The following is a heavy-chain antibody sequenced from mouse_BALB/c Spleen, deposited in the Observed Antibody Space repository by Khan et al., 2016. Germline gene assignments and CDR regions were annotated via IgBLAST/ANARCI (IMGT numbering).Heavy chain of an antibody. D-gene: IGHD4-1*01. J-gene: IGHJ4*01. CDR1: GVTFTDYY. CDR2: IRNKANGYTT. V-gene: IGHV7-3*02. Sequence: EVELVESGGGLVQPGGSLRLSCATSGVTFTDYYMSWVRQPPGKALEWLGFIRNKANGYTTEYSASVKGRFTISRDNSQSILYLQMNTLGAEDSATYYCARWEAPYAMDYWGQGTSVTVSS. CDR3: ARWEAPYAMDY.